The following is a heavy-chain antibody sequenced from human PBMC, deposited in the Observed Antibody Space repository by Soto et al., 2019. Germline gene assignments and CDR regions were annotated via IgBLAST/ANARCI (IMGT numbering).Heavy chain of an antibody. V-gene: IGHV1-18*01. Sequence: GASVKVSCKASGYTFTSYGISWVRQAPGQGLEWMGWISAYNGNTNYAQKLQGRVTMTTDTSTSTAYMELSSLRSEDTAVYYCARSRMIVVADYGMDVWGQGTTVTVSS. D-gene: IGHD3-22*01. J-gene: IGHJ6*02. CDR3: ARSRMIVVADYGMDV. CDR1: GYTFTSYG. CDR2: ISAYNGNT.